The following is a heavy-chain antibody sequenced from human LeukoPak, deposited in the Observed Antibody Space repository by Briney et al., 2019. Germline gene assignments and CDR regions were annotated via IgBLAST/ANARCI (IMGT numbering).Heavy chain of an antibody. V-gene: IGHV4-4*02. D-gene: IGHD3-10*01. CDR2: IYHSGST. J-gene: IGHJ3*02. CDR1: SGSISSSNW. CDR3: ARRGLGGRAFDT. Sequence: PSETLSLTCTVFSGSISSSNWWSWVRQPPGKGLEGIGEIYHSGSTDYNPSLKSRVTISVDTSKNQFSLKLSSVTAADTAVYYCARRGLGGRAFDTWGQGPMVTVSS.